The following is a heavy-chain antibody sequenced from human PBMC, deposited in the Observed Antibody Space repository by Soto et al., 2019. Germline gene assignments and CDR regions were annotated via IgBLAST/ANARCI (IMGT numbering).Heavy chain of an antibody. CDR2: IYYSGST. V-gene: IGHV4-30-4*01. D-gene: IGHD1-26*01. J-gene: IGHJ6*02. CDR3: ASIVGATLMPGGV. CDR1: GGSISSGDYY. Sequence: PSETLSLTCTVSGGSISSGDYYWSWIRQPPGKGLEWIGYIYYSGSTYYNPSLKSRVTISVDTSKNQFSLKLSSVTAADTAVYYCASIVGATLMPGGVWGQGTTVTVSS.